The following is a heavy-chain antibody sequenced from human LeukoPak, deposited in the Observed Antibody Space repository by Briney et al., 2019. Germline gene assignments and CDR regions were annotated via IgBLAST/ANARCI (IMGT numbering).Heavy chain of an antibody. J-gene: IGHJ4*02. D-gene: IGHD3-9*01. CDR2: SYYSGST. V-gene: IGHV4-31*03. Sequence: SETLSLTCSVSGGSITSGRYYWTWVRQYPERGLEWIGYSYYSGSTHYKPSLKSRATISLDKSKNQFSLNLTSATAADTAIYYCARATYDLLTGYYLDSWGQGTLVTVSS. CDR3: ARATYDLLTGYYLDS. CDR1: GGSITSGRYY.